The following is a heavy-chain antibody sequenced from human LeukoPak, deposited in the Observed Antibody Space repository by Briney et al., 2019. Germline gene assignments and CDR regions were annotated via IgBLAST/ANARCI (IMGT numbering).Heavy chain of an antibody. CDR1: GFAFTDYG. CDR2: ITWNGGNT. Sequence: GGSLRLSCAASGFAFTDYGMSWVRQAPGKGLEWVSGITWNGGNTGYADSVKGRFTISRDNAKNSLYLQMNSLRAEDTAFYYCARDGRSGWYSDYWGQGALVTVSS. D-gene: IGHD6-19*01. V-gene: IGHV3-20*04. J-gene: IGHJ4*02. CDR3: ARDGRSGWYSDY.